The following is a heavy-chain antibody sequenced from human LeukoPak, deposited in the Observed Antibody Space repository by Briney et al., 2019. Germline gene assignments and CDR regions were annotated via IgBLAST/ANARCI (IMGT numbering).Heavy chain of an antibody. CDR2: ISSSGSTI. CDR3: AREHCGGDCYTDY. J-gene: IGHJ4*02. Sequence: GGSLRLSCAASGFTLSSYAMSWVRQAPGKGLEWVSYISSSGSTIYYADSVKGRFTISRDNAKNSLYLQMNSLRAEDTAVYYCAREHCGGDCYTDYWGQGTLVTVSS. CDR1: GFTLSSYA. D-gene: IGHD2-21*02. V-gene: IGHV3-48*03.